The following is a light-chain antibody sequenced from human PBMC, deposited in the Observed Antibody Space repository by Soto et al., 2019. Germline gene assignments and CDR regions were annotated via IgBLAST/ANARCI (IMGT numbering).Light chain of an antibody. J-gene: IGKJ4*01. CDR1: QSVSSH. Sequence: EIVLTQSPASLSLSPGERATLSCRASQSVSSHLAGFQQRPGQAPRLLIYGPSNRATGIPARFGGSGSGTNFTLTISSLEPEDFAVYYCQQRSNSPPVLTFGGGTKVEIK. CDR3: QQRSNSPPVLT. CDR2: GPS. V-gene: IGKV3-11*01.